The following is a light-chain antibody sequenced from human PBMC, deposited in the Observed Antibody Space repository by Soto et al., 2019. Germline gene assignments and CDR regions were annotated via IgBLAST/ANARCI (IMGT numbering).Light chain of an antibody. V-gene: IGKV3-20*01. J-gene: IGKJ5*01. CDR2: QTS. Sequence: EIVLTQSPGTLSLSPGEGVTLSCRAGQIVTSSQLACYQQKPGQAPRLLIYQTSIRAAGIPARFSGSGSGTDFTLTITRLEPEDSAVYFCQQYTGPPTTFGQGTRLEI. CDR3: QQYTGPPTT. CDR1: QIVTSSQ.